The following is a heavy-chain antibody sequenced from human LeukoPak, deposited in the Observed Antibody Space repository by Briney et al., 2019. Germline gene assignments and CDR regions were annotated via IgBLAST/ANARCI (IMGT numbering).Heavy chain of an antibody. J-gene: IGHJ4*02. Sequence: GGSLRLSCAAPGFTFSSYAMHWVRQAPVKGLEWVAVISYDGSNKYYADSAKGRFTISRDNSKNTLYLQMNSLRAEDTAVYYCASGEREGRFDYWGQGTLVTVSS. V-gene: IGHV3-30*04. CDR1: GFTFSSYA. D-gene: IGHD4-17*01. CDR3: ASGEREGRFDY. CDR2: ISYDGSNK.